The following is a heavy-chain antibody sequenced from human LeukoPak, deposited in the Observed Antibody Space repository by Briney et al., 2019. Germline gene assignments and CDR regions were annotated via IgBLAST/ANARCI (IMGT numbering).Heavy chain of an antibody. CDR1: GLPFSGYW. CDR2: ISGGGDRI. D-gene: IGHD3-22*01. Sequence: GGSLRLSCVGSGLPFSGYWMTWLRQAPGKGLEWVSTISGGGDRIYYADSVKGRFTISRDNAKNSLYLQMNSLRAEDTAVYYCARDSLYYYDSSAIRYWGQGTLVTVSS. CDR3: ARDSLYYYDSSAIRY. J-gene: IGHJ4*02. V-gene: IGHV3-23*01.